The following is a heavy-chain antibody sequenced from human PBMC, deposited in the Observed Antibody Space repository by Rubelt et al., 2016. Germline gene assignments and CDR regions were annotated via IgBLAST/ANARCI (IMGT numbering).Heavy chain of an antibody. CDR3: AKRTKTTFHFYMDV. D-gene: IGHD1-14*01. V-gene: IGHV3-23*01. J-gene: IGHJ6*03. CDR2: IAADSGSV. CDR1: GFTFSSYA. Sequence: ESGGGLVQPGGSLRLSCAVSGFTFSSYAMTWVRQAPGKGLEWVSAIAADSGSVYYTPSMGGRLTISRDNSKKMVYLQMERLRAEDTAMYYCAKRTKTTFHFYMDVWGKGTPVTVSS.